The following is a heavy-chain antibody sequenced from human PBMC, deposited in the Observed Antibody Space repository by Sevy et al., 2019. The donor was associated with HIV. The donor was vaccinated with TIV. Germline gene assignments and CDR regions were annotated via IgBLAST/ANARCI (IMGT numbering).Heavy chain of an antibody. J-gene: IGHJ1*01. Sequence: GGSLRLSCAASGLTFSSYWMTWVRQAPGKGLEWVANINQGGSQEYYVDSVKGRFTISRDNAKNSLYLQINSLRAEDTAVYYCATILPSGVPAEYFQHWGQGTLVTVSS. CDR3: ATILPSGVPAEYFQH. V-gene: IGHV3-7*01. CDR2: INQGGSQE. D-gene: IGHD7-27*01. CDR1: GLTFSSYW.